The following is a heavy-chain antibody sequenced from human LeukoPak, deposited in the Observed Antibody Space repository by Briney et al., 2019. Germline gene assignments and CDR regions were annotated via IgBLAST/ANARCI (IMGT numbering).Heavy chain of an antibody. CDR1: GFTFSSYG. V-gene: IGHV3-30*03. Sequence: GGSLRLSCAASGFTFSSYGMHWVRQAPGKGLEWVAVISYDGSNKYYADSVKGRFTISRDNSKITLYLQMNSLRAEDTAVYYCARETDPYHFDYWGQGTLVTVSS. D-gene: IGHD2-2*02. J-gene: IGHJ4*02. CDR3: ARETDPYHFDY. CDR2: ISYDGSNK.